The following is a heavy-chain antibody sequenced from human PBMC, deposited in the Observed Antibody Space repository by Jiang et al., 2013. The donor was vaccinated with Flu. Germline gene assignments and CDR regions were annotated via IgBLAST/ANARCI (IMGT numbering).Heavy chain of an antibody. CDR3: ARVVATIGGFDY. V-gene: IGHV1-69*06. D-gene: IGHD5-12*01. Sequence: GSSVKVSCKASGGTFSSYAISWVRQAPGQGLEWMGGIIPIFGTANYAQKFQGRVTITADKSTSTAYMELSSLRSEDTAVYYCARVVATIGGFDYWGQGTLVTVSS. CDR2: IIPIFGTA. CDR1: GGTFSSYA. J-gene: IGHJ4*02.